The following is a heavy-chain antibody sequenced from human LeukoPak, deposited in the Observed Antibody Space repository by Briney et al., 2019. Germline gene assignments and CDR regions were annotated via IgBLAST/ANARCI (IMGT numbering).Heavy chain of an antibody. CDR2: IYTSGST. J-gene: IGHJ3*02. D-gene: IGHD2-2*01. Sequence: PSETLSLTCTVSGGSISSGSYYWSWIRQPAGKGLEWIGRIYTSGSTNYNPSLKSRVTISVDTSKNQFSLKLSSVTAADTAVYYCARARVVVPAASAFDIWGQGTMVTVSS. CDR3: ARARVVVPAASAFDI. V-gene: IGHV4-61*02. CDR1: GGSISSGSYY.